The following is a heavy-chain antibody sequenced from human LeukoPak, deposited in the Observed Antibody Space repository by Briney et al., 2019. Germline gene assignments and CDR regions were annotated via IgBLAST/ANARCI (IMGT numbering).Heavy chain of an antibody. CDR1: GFTFDDYA. D-gene: IGHD2-21*01. CDR3: AKDGRQGAYDV. CDR2: ISWDSSST. Sequence: GGSLRLSCGASGFTFDDYAVQWVRQRPGKGREWVSLISWDSSSTYFTDAVQSRFTISTDNTKNSLYLQMNSLTTEDTAFYYCAKDGRQGAYDVWAQGPLVTVS. J-gene: IGHJ3*01. V-gene: IGHV3-43*01.